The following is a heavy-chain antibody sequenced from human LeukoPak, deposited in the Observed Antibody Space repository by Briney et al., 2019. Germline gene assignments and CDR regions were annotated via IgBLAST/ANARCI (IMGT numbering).Heavy chain of an antibody. J-gene: IGHJ5*02. CDR1: GGFVRSSSYY. CDR3: AREFLECSRASCLNWFDP. D-gene: IGHD2-2*01. Sequence: PSETLSLTCTVSGGFVRSSSYYWGCIRQPPGKGLEWIGSVHYNGSTCYNPSLGGRVIMSIDTSKNQFSLKLTSVTAADTAVYYCAREFLECSRASCLNWFDPWGQGTLVTVYS. V-gene: IGHV4-39*07. CDR2: VHYNGST.